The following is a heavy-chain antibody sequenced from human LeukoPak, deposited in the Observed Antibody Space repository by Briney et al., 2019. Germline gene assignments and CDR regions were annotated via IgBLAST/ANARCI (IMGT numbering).Heavy chain of an antibody. D-gene: IGHD6-19*01. V-gene: IGHV3-21*01. CDR1: VFTFSSYS. CDR2: ISSSSSYI. CDR3: ARDWQWLGEYYFDY. Sequence: PGGSLRLSCAASVFTFSSYSMNWVRQAPGKGLEWVSSISSSSSYIYYADSVKGRFTISRDNAKNSLYLQMNSLRAEDTAVYYCARDWQWLGEYYFDYWGQGTLVTVSS. J-gene: IGHJ4*02.